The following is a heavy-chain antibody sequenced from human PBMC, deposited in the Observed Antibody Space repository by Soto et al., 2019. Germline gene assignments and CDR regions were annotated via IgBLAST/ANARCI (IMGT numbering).Heavy chain of an antibody. CDR1: GDSISSYY. CDR2: IYYSGTS. Sequence: WETLSLTCTVSGDSISSYYWSWIRQPPGKGLEWIGYIYYSGTSKYNPSLKSRVTMSVDTSKSQFSLKLKSVTGADTAVYYCASGYHDSSGYQYYLDYWGQGSLGTVSS. V-gene: IGHV4-59*01. CDR3: ASGYHDSSGYQYYLDY. D-gene: IGHD3-22*01. J-gene: IGHJ4*02.